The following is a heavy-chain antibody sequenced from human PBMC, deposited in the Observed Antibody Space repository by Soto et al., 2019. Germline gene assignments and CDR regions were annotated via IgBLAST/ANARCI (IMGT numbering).Heavy chain of an antibody. V-gene: IGHV4-34*01. D-gene: IGHD1-1*01. CDR3: ARVERGTVTTVVDAFDI. CDR2: MSHSGGT. J-gene: IGHJ3*02. Sequence: QVQLQQWGAGLLKPSETLSLTCAVYGGFVSSGSYYWSWIRQPPGKGLEWSGEMSHSGGTHFNPSLKSRVTISVATSKNQFSLKMSSVTAADTALYYCARVERGTVTTVVDAFDIWGPGTMVTVSS. CDR1: GGFVSSGSYY.